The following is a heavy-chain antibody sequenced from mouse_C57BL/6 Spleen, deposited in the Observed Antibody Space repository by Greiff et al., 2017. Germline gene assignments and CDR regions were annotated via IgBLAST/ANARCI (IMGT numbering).Heavy chain of an antibody. J-gene: IGHJ1*03. V-gene: IGHV3-6*01. CDR2: IRYDGSN. CDR3: ARDNGNYAYWYFDV. Sequence: EVQLVESGPGLVKPSQSLSLTCSVTGYSITSGYYWNWIRQFPGNKLEWMGYIRYDGSNNYNPSLKNRISITRDTSKNQFFLKLNSVTTEDTATYYCARDNGNYAYWYFDVWGTGTTVTVSS. CDR1: GYSITSGYY. D-gene: IGHD2-1*01.